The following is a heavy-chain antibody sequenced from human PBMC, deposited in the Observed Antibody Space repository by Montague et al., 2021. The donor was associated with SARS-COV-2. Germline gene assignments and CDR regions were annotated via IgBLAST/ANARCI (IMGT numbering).Heavy chain of an antibody. CDR1: RFTFNTYT. Sequence: SLRLSCAASRFTFNTYTMHWVRQAPGKGLQWVAVISYDGSKKYYIDSVKGRFTISRDNSRNTLSLQMNSLRSEDSAVYYCARHGRFSVIVNTPRGAFDIWGQGTMVTVSS. CDR2: ISYDGSKK. V-gene: IGHV3-30*04. CDR3: ARHGRFSVIVNTPRGAFDI. J-gene: IGHJ3*02. D-gene: IGHD3-22*01.